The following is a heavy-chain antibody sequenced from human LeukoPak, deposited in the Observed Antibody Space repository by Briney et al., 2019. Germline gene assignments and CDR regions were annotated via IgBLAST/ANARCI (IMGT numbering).Heavy chain of an antibody. CDR2: IFYTGNA. J-gene: IGHJ5*02. CDR3: ARKTYCSGGRCYGENWFDP. Sequence: SETLSLTCTVTGGSISGYHWNWIRQSPGKGLEWIANIFYTGNADYNPSLKSRVTISVDTSKNEMSLILRSVTAADTAVYYCARKTYCSGGRCYGENWFDPWGQGTLVTVSS. V-gene: IGHV4-59*08. D-gene: IGHD2-15*01. CDR1: GGSISGYH.